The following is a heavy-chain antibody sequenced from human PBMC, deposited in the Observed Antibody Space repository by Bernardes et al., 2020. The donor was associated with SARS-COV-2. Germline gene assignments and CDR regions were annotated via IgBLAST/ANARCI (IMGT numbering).Heavy chain of an antibody. CDR1: GFTFSSYE. D-gene: IGHD3-22*01. CDR2: ISSSGSTR. Sequence: GGSLRLSCAASGFTFSSYEMNWVRQAPGKGLEWVSYISSSGSTRYYADSVKGRFTISRDNAKNSLYLQMNSLRAEDTAVYYCARYEYYYARSGSRWFDPWGQGTLATVSS. CDR3: ARYEYYYARSGSRWFDP. V-gene: IGHV3-48*03. J-gene: IGHJ5*02.